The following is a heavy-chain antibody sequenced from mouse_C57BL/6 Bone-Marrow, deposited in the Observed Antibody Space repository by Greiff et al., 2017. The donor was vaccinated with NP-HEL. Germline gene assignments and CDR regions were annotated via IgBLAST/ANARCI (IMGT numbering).Heavy chain of an antibody. V-gene: IGHV5-15*01. Sequence: EVQRVESGGGLVQPGGSLKLSCAASGFTFSDYGMAWVRQAPRKGPEWVAFISNLAYSIYYADTVTGRFTISRENAKNTLYLEMSSLRSEDTAMYYCARCYYYGSSSWFAYWGQGTLVTVSA. CDR2: ISNLAYSI. CDR1: GFTFSDYG. CDR3: ARCYYYGSSSWFAY. J-gene: IGHJ3*01. D-gene: IGHD1-1*01.